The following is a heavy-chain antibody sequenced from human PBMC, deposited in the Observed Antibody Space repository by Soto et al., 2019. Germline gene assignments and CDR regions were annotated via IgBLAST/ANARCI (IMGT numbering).Heavy chain of an antibody. CDR1: GVTFSSYS. CDR3: AKKVNSGSGSQFFDY. CDR2: FRSGGDDDTT. V-gene: IGHV3-23*01. Sequence: PWGSLRLSCAASGVTFSSYSMSWVRQAPGKGLEWVSGFRSGGDDDTTYYADSVRGRFTISRDNSKNTLFLQMNSLRAEDTAIYYCAKKVNSGSGSQFFDYWGQGTLVTVSS. J-gene: IGHJ4*02. D-gene: IGHD3-10*01.